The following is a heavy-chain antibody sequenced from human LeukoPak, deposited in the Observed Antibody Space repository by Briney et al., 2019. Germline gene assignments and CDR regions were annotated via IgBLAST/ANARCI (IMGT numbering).Heavy chain of an antibody. CDR1: GGSISSYY. D-gene: IGHD7-27*01. Sequence: SETLSLTCTVSGGSISSYYWSWIRQPPGKGLEWIGYIYYSGSTNYNPSLKSRVTIPVDTSKNQFSLKLSSVTAADTAVYYCARWALTGDFDYWGQGTLVTVSS. CDR2: IYYSGST. V-gene: IGHV4-59*01. J-gene: IGHJ4*02. CDR3: ARWALTGDFDY.